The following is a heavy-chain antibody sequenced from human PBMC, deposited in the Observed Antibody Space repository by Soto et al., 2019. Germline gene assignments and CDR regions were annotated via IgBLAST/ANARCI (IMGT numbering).Heavy chain of an antibody. CDR1: GYTFTSYA. V-gene: IGHV1-3*01. CDR3: ARSVAPYYFDY. D-gene: IGHD2-15*01. Sequence: ASVKVSCKASGYTFTSYAMHWVRQAPGQRLEWMGWINAGNGNTKYSQKFQGRVAITRDTSASTAYMELSSLRSEDTAAYYCARSVAPYYFDYWGQGTLVTVPQ. J-gene: IGHJ4*02. CDR2: INAGNGNT.